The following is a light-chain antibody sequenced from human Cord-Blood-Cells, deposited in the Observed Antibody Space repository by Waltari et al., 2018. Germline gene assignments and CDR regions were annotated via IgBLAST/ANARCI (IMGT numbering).Light chain of an antibody. V-gene: IGKV3-20*01. CDR2: GAS. J-gene: IGKJ1*01. CDR1: QTVSSSY. CDR3: QQYGSSPQT. Sequence: EIVLTQSPGTLSLSPGQRATLSCRASQTVSSSYLAWYQHKPGQAPRLLIYGASSRATGIPDRFSGSGSGTDVALTISRLEPEDFAVYYCQQYGSSPQTFGQGTKVEIK.